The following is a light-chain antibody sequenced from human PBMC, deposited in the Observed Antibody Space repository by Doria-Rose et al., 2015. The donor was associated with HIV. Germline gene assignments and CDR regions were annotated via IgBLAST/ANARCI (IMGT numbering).Light chain of an antibody. CDR3: QQYYDTPS. V-gene: IGKV4-1*01. Sequence: DIRVTQSPESLGMSLGERANLNCKSNQSLLYTSKNYLAWYQQKPGQPPKLLIYWASTRQSGVPARFSGSGSGTDFTLTISSLEAEDVAVYYCQQYYDTPSLGPGTTVDIK. CDR2: WAS. CDR1: QSLLYTSKNY. J-gene: IGKJ3*01.